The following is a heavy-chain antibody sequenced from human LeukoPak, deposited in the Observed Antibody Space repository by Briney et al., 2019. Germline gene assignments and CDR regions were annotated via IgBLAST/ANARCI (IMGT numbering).Heavy chain of an antibody. Sequence: ASVKVSCKASGYTFTGYYMHWVRQGPEQGLEWMGRINPNSGGTNYAQKFQGRVTMTRDTSISTAYMELSRLRSDDTAVYYCARDYSRGYSYGADYWGQGTLVTVSS. CDR1: GYTFTGYY. D-gene: IGHD5-18*01. CDR2: INPNSGGT. J-gene: IGHJ4*02. V-gene: IGHV1-2*06. CDR3: ARDYSRGYSYGADY.